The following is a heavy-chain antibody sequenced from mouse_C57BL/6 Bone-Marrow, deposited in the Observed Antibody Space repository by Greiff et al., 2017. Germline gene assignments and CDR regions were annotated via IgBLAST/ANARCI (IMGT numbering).Heavy chain of an antibody. Sequence: QVQLQQPGAELVKPGASVKVSCKASGYTFTSYWMHWVKQRPGQGLEWIGRIHPSDSDTNYNQNFKGKATLTVYKSSSTAYMQLSSLTSEASAVYYWAMIWDWYFDVWGTGTTVTVSS. CDR1: GYTFTSYW. CDR3: AMIWDWYFDV. D-gene: IGHD1-1*02. J-gene: IGHJ1*03. CDR2: IHPSDSDT. V-gene: IGHV1-74*01.